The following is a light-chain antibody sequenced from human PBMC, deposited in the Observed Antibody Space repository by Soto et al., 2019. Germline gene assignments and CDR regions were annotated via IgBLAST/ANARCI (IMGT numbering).Light chain of an antibody. CDR1: QSVSNF. J-gene: IGKJ4*01. CDR2: DTS. Sequence: EIVLTQSPATLSLSPGERATLTCRASQSVSNFLAWYQHKPGQAPRLLIYDTSIRATGVPARFSGSGSGTDFSLTISSLQSEDFAVYYCQQYNSWPLTFGGGTKVDIK. V-gene: IGKV3D-15*01. CDR3: QQYNSWPLT.